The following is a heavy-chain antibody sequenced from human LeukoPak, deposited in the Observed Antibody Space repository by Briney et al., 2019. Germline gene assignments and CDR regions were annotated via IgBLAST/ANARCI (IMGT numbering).Heavy chain of an antibody. J-gene: IGHJ6*02. Sequence: PGGSLRLSCAASGFTFSDYYMSWIRQAPGKGLEWVSYISSCGSTIYYADSVKGRFTISRDNAKNSLYLQMNSLRAEDTAVYYCASSARSDYYYYGMDVWGQGTTVTVSS. CDR2: ISSCGSTI. V-gene: IGHV3-11*01. CDR3: ASSARSDYYYYGMDV. CDR1: GFTFSDYY.